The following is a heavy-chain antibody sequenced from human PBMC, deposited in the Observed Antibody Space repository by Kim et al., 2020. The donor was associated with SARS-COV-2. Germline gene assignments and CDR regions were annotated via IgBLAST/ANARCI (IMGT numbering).Heavy chain of an antibody. J-gene: IGHJ4*02. CDR3: AKIGH. CDR2: NVGNGYT. Sequence: NVGNGYTKYSEKFQGRVTITCDTSASTGSMELNSLRSEDTAVYYCAKIGHWGQGTLVTVSS. V-gene: IGHV1-3*01.